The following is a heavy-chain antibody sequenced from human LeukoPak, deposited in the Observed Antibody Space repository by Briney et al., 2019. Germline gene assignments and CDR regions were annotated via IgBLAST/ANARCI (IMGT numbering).Heavy chain of an antibody. CDR1: GFTFSSYA. CDR3: ARDRLLWFGENDGMDV. CDR2: ISYDGSNK. V-gene: IGHV3-30*04. D-gene: IGHD3-10*01. J-gene: IGHJ6*02. Sequence: GGSLRLSCAASGFTFSSYAMHWVRQAPGKGLEWVAVISYDGSNKYYADSAKGRFTISRDNSKNTLYLQMNSLRAEDTAVYYCARDRLLWFGENDGMDVWGQGTTVTVSS.